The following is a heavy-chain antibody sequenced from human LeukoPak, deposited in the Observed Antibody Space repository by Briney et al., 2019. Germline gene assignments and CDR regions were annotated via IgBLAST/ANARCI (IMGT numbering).Heavy chain of an antibody. V-gene: IGHV5-51*01. CDR2: IYPGDSDT. J-gene: IGHJ4*02. Sequence: GESLKISCKGSGYSFTNYWIGWVRQMPGKGLEWMGIIYPGDSDTRYSPSFQGQVTISADKSISTAYLQWSSLKASDTAMYYCARQGFGYYYDSSDPSFDYWGQGTLVTVSS. CDR3: ARQGFGYYYDSSDPSFDY. CDR1: GYSFTNYW. D-gene: IGHD3-22*01.